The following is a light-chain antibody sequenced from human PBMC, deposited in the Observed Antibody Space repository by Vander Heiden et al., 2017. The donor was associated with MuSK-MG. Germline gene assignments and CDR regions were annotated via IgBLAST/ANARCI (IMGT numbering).Light chain of an antibody. V-gene: IGKV2-28*01. CDR3: MQDLQTLT. J-gene: IGKJ3*01. Sequence: DIVMTQSPLSLPVTPGEPASISCRSSQSLLHSNGYNYLDWYLQKPGQSPQLLIYLGSNRASGVPDRFSGSGSGTDFTLKSSRVEAEDVGVYYCMQDLQTLTFGHGTKVEIK. CDR1: QSLLHSNGYNY. CDR2: LGS.